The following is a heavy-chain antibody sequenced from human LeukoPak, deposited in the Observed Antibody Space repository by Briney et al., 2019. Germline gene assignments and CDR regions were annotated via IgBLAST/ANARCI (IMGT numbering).Heavy chain of an antibody. J-gene: IGHJ6*03. CDR3: AKEGFYYMDV. V-gene: IGHV3-48*03. CDR1: GFTFSRYE. Sequence: GGSLRLSCAVPGFTFSRYEMNWVRQAPGKGLEWVSFIGSSGGPIYYADSVKGRFTISRDNAKNSLYLQMNSLRAEDTAVYYCAKEGFYYMDVWGKGTTVTISS. CDR2: IGSSGGPI.